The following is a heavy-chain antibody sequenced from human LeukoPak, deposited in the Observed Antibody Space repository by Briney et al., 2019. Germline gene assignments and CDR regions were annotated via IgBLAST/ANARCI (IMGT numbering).Heavy chain of an antibody. Sequence: GGSLRLSCAASGFTFSDYYMSWIRQPPGKGLEWVSYISSSGSTIYYADSVKGRFTISRDNAKNSLYLQMNSLRAEDTAVYYCARAGPSGYYYDSSGYYRWFDPWGQGTLVTVSS. CDR2: ISSSGSTI. J-gene: IGHJ5*02. V-gene: IGHV3-11*01. D-gene: IGHD3-22*01. CDR3: ARAGPSGYYYDSSGYYRWFDP. CDR1: GFTFSDYY.